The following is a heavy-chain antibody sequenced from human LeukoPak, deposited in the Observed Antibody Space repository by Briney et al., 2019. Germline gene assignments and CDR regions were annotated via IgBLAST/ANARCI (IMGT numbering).Heavy chain of an antibody. CDR2: IYYSGST. D-gene: IGHD3-22*01. CDR3: ARDGSGYDY. J-gene: IGHJ4*02. Sequence: SETLSLTCTVSGGSISSHYWSWIRQPPGKGLEWIGYIYYSGSTNYNPSLKSRVTISVDTSKNQYSLKLSSMTAADTAVYYCARDGSGYDYWGQGTLVTVSS. CDR1: GGSISSHY. V-gene: IGHV4-59*11.